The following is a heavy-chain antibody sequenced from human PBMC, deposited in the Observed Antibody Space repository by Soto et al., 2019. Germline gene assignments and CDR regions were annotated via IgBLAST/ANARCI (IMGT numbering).Heavy chain of an antibody. CDR2: IWYDGSNK. J-gene: IGHJ4*02. CDR3: ARSITIFGVVIGYYFDY. CDR1: GFTFSSYG. Sequence: GGSLRLSCAASGFTFSSYGMHWVRQAPGKGLEWVAVIWYDGSNKYYADSVKGRFTISRDNSKNTLYLQMNSLRAEDTAVYYCARSITIFGVVIGYYFDYWGQGTLVTVSS. V-gene: IGHV3-33*01. D-gene: IGHD3-3*01.